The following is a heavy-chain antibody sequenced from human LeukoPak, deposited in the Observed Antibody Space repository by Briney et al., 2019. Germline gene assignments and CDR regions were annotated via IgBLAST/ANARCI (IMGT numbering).Heavy chain of an antibody. J-gene: IGHJ4*02. D-gene: IGHD5-18*01. V-gene: IGHV3-30*18. CDR3: AKAWGTWIQLWTHFIDY. Sequence: GGSLRLSCAASGFTFSSYGMPWVRQAPGKGLEWVAVISYDGSNKYYADSVKGRFTISRDNSKNTLYLQMNSLRAEDTAVYYCAKAWGTWIQLWTHFIDYWGQGTLVTVSS. CDR1: GFTFSSYG. CDR2: ISYDGSNK.